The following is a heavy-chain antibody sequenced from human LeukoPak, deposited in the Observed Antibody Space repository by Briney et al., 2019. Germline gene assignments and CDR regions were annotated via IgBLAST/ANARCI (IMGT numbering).Heavy chain of an antibody. J-gene: IGHJ4*02. D-gene: IGHD1-26*01. CDR1: GGSVSNSLYY. CDR3: AREISGGGSYYHDY. Sequence: NPSETLSLTCTVSGGSVSNSLYYWSWIRQPPGKGLEWIGYIYYSGSTYYNPSLKSRVTISVDTSKNQFSLKLSSVTAADTAVYYCAREISGGGSYYHDYWGQGTLVTVSS. V-gene: IGHV4-30-4*08. CDR2: IYYSGST.